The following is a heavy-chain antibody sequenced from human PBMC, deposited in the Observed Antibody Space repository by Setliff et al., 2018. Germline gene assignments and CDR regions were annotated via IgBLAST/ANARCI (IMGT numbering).Heavy chain of an antibody. J-gene: IGHJ4*02. CDR2: ISAYNGNT. Sequence: ASVKVSCKASGYTFTSYGISWVRQAPGQGLEWMGWISAYNGNTNYAQKFQGRVTMTRDTSTSTVYMELSSLRSEDTAVYYCARESGGDYNFNFDYWGQGTLVTVSS. V-gene: IGHV1-18*01. CDR3: ARESGGDYNFNFDY. CDR1: GYTFTSYG. D-gene: IGHD3-3*01.